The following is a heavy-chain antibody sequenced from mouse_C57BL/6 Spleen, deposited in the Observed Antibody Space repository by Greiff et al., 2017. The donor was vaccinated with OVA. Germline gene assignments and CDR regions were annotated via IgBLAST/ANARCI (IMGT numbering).Heavy chain of an antibody. CDR2: IYPGNSDT. CDR3: TREGSYDDYDGDYAMDY. Sequence: VQLQQSGTVLARPGASVKMSCKTSGYTFTSYWMHWVKQRPGQGLEWIGAIYPGNSDTSYNQKFKGKAKLTAVTSASTAYMELSSLTKEDSAVYYCTREGSYDDYDGDYAMDYWGQGTSVTVSS. J-gene: IGHJ4*01. D-gene: IGHD2-4*01. CDR1: GYTFTSYW. V-gene: IGHV1-5*01.